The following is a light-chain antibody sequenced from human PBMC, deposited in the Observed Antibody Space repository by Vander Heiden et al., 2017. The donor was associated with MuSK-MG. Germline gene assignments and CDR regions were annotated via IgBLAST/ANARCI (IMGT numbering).Light chain of an antibody. Sequence: EVVLTQSPGTLSLSPGDRATLSCRASQSVNRSYFAWYQQKAGQAPRLLIYGSSSSATGIQDRFSGSGSGTDFTLTSSRMETEAFAVYYCQQWPTFGQGTKVEIK. CDR1: QSVNRSY. CDR2: GSS. CDR3: QQWPT. V-gene: IGKV3-20*01. J-gene: IGKJ1*01.